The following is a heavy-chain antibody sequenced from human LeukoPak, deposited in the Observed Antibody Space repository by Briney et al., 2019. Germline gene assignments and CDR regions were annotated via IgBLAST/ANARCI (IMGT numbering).Heavy chain of an antibody. D-gene: IGHD3-22*01. J-gene: IGHJ1*01. CDR1: GFTFNSYW. V-gene: IGHV3-7*01. CDR2: IKTDGSEK. CDR3: ATYSSLNRREFQY. Sequence: GGSLRLSCAASGFTFNSYWMSWVRQAPGKGLQWVANIKTDGSEKYYVDSVKGRFTISRDNAKNSLYLQMNSLRAEDTAVYYCATYSSLNRREFQYWGQGTLLTVSS.